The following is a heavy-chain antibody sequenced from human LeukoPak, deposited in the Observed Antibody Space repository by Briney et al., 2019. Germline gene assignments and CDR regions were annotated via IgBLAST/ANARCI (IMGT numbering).Heavy chain of an antibody. CDR3: ARDPYSGNYGNYYYYYMDV. V-gene: IGHV3-21*01. CDR2: ITSTSSYI. D-gene: IGHD1-26*01. Sequence: GGTLRLSCAASGFTFSRNGMTWVRQAPGKGLEWVSSITSTSSYIYYADSVKGRFTISRDNAKNSLYLQMNSLRAEDTALYFCARDPYSGNYGNYYYYYMDVWGKGTTVTISS. CDR1: GFTFSRNG. J-gene: IGHJ6*03.